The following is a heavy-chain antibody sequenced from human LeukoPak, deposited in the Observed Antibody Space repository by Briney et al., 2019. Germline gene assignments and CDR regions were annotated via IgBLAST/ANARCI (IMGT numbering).Heavy chain of an antibody. CDR1: GFTFSSYG. J-gene: IGHJ4*02. CDR2: ISGSGGFT. Sequence: PGGTLRLSCAASGFTFSSYGMSWVRQAPGKGLEWVSGISGSGGFTYYADSVKGRFTISRDNSKNTLYLQMNSLRAEDTAVYYCAKDPRPTAAVVGIDYWGQGTLVTVSS. CDR3: AKDPRPTAAVVGIDY. D-gene: IGHD2-15*01. V-gene: IGHV3-23*01.